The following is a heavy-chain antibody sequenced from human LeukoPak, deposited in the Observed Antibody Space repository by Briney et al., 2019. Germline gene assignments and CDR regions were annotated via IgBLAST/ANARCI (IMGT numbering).Heavy chain of an antibody. Sequence: GGSLRLSCAASGFTYSSYSMNWVRQAPGKGLEWVSSISSSSSYIYYADSVKGRFTISRDNAKNSLYLQMNSLRAEDTAVYYCARDTHAYDSSGYAAGYWGQGTLVTVSS. J-gene: IGHJ4*02. CDR1: GFTYSSYS. D-gene: IGHD3-22*01. V-gene: IGHV3-21*01. CDR3: ARDTHAYDSSGYAAGY. CDR2: ISSSSSYI.